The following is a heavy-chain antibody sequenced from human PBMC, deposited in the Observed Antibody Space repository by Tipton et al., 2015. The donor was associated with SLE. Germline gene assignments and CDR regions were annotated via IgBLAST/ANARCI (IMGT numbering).Heavy chain of an antibody. J-gene: IGHJ6*03. CDR2: IHHSGST. CDR1: GYSISSGYY. V-gene: IGHV4-38-2*01. Sequence: GLVKPSETLSLTCAVSGYSISSGYYWGWIRQPPGKGLEWIGSIHHSGSTDYNLSLKSRVTISVDTSKNQFSLKLSSVTAADTAVYYCARAVWYYDFGKLYYYYYMDVWGKGTTVTVSS. CDR3: ARAVWYYDFGKLYYYYYMDV. D-gene: IGHD3-3*01.